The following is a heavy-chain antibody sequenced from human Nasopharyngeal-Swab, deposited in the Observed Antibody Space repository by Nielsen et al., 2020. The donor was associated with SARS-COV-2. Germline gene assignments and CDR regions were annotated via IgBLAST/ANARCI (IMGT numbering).Heavy chain of an antibody. J-gene: IGHJ6*02. CDR3: ARGGYLGYCTGGVCWENGMDV. D-gene: IGHD2-8*02. V-gene: IGHV1-18*01. Sequence: ASVKVSCKASGYTFTSYGISWVRQAPGQGLEWMGWISAYNGNTNYAQKLQGRVTMTTDTSTSTAYMELRSLRSDDTAVYYCARGGYLGYCTGGVCWENGMDVWSQGTTVTVSS. CDR1: GYTFTSYG. CDR2: ISAYNGNT.